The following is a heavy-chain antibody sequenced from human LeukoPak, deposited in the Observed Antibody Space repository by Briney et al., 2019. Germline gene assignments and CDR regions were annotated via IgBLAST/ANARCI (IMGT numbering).Heavy chain of an antibody. J-gene: IGHJ3*02. V-gene: IGHV3-66*01. Sequence: GGSLRLSCAASGFTVSSNYMSWVRQAPGKGLEWVSVIYSGGSTYYADSVKGRFTISRDNSKNTLYLQMNSLRAEDTAVYYCARETMIVGDRALDIWGQGTMVTVSS. D-gene: IGHD3-22*01. CDR1: GFTVSSNY. CDR2: IYSGGST. CDR3: ARETMIVGDRALDI.